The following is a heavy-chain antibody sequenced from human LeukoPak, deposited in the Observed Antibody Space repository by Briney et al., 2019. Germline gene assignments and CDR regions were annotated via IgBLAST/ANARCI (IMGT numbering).Heavy chain of an antibody. D-gene: IGHD4-23*01. J-gene: IGHJ4*02. CDR3: ARTATDTVEFDY. CDR1: GFTFSSYS. Sequence: GGSLRLSCAASGFTFSSYSMNWVRQAPGKGLECVSSISSSSSSIYYADSVKGRFTISRDDAKNSLYLQMNSLRAEDTAVYYCARTATDTVEFDYRGQGTLVTVSS. V-gene: IGHV3-21*01. CDR2: ISSSSSSI.